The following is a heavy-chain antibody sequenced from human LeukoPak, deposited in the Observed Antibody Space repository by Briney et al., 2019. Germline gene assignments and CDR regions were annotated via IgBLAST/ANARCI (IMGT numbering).Heavy chain of an antibody. J-gene: IGHJ6*03. CDR2: IRSKAYGGTT. Sequence: GGSLRLSCTASGFTFGDYAMSWFRQAPGKGLEWVGFIRSKAYGGTTEYAASVKGRFTISRDDSKSIAYLQMNSLKTEDTAVYYCTRDLAAGIYYYYYYMDVWGKGTTVTVSS. CDR3: TRDLAAGIYYYYYYMDV. CDR1: GFTFGDYA. D-gene: IGHD6-13*01. V-gene: IGHV3-49*03.